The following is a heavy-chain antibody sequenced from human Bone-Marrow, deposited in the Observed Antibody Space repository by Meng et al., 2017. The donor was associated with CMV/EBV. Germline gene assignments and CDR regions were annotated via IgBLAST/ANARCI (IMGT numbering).Heavy chain of an antibody. CDR2: ISAYNGNT. D-gene: IGHD2-2*01. Sequence: YPFTSCGISWVRQAPGQGLEWMGWISAYNGNTNYAQNLQGRVTMTIDTSTSTAHMELWSLRSDDTAVYYCARGGGVPAARYYYGMDVWGQGTTVTAP. CDR3: ARGGGVPAARYYYGMDV. V-gene: IGHV1-18*01. CDR1: YPFTSCG. J-gene: IGHJ6*02.